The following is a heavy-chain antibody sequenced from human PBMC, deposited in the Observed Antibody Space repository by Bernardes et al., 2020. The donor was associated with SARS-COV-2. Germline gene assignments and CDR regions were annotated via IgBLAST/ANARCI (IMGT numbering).Heavy chain of an antibody. CDR3: ARDPHYDFWSSWLPPGGMGG. Sequence: SETLSLTCTVSGGSISSGDYYWSWIRQPPGKGLEWIGYIYYSGSTYYNPSLKSRVTISVDTSKNQFSLKLSSVTAADTAVYYCARDPHYDFWSSWLPPGGMGGWGQGTTVTVSS. CDR1: GGSISSGDYY. D-gene: IGHD3-3*01. J-gene: IGHJ6*02. CDR2: IYYSGST. V-gene: IGHV4-30-4*01.